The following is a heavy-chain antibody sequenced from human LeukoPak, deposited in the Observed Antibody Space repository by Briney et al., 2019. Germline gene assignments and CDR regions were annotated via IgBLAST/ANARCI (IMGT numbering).Heavy chain of an antibody. CDR1: GYTFTGYY. V-gene: IGHV1-2*02. CDR2: INPNSGGT. J-gene: IGHJ3*02. Sequence: ASVKVSCKASGYTFTGYYVHWVRQAPGQGLEWMGWINPNSGGTNYAQKFQGRVTMTRDTSISTAYMELSRLRSDDTAVYYCARDPSYYYDSSGYYGGDAFDIWGQGTMVTVSS. CDR3: ARDPSYYYDSSGYYGGDAFDI. D-gene: IGHD3-22*01.